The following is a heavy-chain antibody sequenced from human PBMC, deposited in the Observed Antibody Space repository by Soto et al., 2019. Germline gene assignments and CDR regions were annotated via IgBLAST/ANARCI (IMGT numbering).Heavy chain of an antibody. V-gene: IGHV3-7*01. CDR3: ARIASAGRGGDV. D-gene: IGHD6-13*01. Sequence: EVQLVESGGGLVQPGGSLRVSCAASGFTFSSYWMSWVRQAPVKGLEWVGNIKQDGSEKNYVDFMEGRFTISRDNAENSLYLQMNSLRAEDTAVYYCARIASAGRGGDVWGQGTTVVVSS. CDR2: IKQDGSEK. J-gene: IGHJ6*02. CDR1: GFTFSSYW.